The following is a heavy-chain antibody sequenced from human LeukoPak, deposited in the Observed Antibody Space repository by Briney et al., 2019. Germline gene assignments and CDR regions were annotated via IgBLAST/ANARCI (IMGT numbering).Heavy chain of an antibody. CDR2: IKSKTDGGTT. V-gene: IGHV3-15*07. Sequence: GSLRLSCAASGFTFSSYAMHWVRQAPGKGLEWVGRIKSKTDGGTTDYAAPVKGRFTISRDDSKNTLYLQMNSLKTEDTAVYYCTTRDQLWSQGSDYWGQGTLVTVSS. CDR1: GFTFSSYA. J-gene: IGHJ4*02. CDR3: TTRDQLWSQGSDY. D-gene: IGHD5-18*01.